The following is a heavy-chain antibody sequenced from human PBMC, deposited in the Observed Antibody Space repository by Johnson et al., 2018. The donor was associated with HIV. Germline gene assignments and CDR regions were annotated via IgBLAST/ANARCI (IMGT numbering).Heavy chain of an antibody. D-gene: IGHD2-8*01. Sequence: VQLVESGGGVVQPGGSLRLSCAASGFTFSSYAMHWVRQAPGKGLVWVSHIKSDGSSTSYADSVKGRITISRDNAKNTLYLQMNSLRAEDTAVYYCAKNGARGDAFDIWGQGTMVTVSS. J-gene: IGHJ3*02. CDR1: GFTFSSYA. V-gene: IGHV3-74*02. CDR3: AKNGARGDAFDI. CDR2: IKSDGSST.